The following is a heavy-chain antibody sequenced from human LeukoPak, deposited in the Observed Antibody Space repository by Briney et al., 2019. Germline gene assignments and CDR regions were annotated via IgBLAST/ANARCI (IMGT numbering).Heavy chain of an antibody. V-gene: IGHV4-4*07. CDR1: GGSISSYY. CDR2: IYTSGST. J-gene: IGHJ6*03. Sequence: SETLSLTCTVSGGSISSYYWSWIRQPAGKGLEWIGRIYTSGSTNYNPSLKSRVTMSVDTSNNQFSLKLSSVTAADTAVYYCAGLPSRHLLMDVWGKGTTVTVSS. D-gene: IGHD5-12*01. CDR3: AGLPSRHLLMDV.